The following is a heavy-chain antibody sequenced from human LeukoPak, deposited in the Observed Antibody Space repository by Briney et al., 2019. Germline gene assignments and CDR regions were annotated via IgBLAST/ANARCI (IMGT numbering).Heavy chain of an antibody. V-gene: IGHV3-30*02. CDR1: GFTFSSYG. J-gene: IGHJ4*02. CDR2: IRYDGSNK. D-gene: IGHD3-10*01. CDR3: AKDSIYYYGSGSYLDY. Sequence: GWSLRLSCAASGFTFSSYGMHWVRQAPGKGLEWVAFIRYDGSNKYYADSVKGRFTISRDNSKNTLYLQMNSLRAEDTAVYYCAKDSIYYYGSGSYLDYWGQGTLVTVSS.